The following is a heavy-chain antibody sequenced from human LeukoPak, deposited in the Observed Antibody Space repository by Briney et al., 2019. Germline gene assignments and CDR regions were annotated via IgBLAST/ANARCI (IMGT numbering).Heavy chain of an antibody. CDR3: ARDKYTTSSGASSEFDY. J-gene: IGHJ4*02. Sequence: PSETLSLTCAVSGYSIGSGYYWAWIRQPPGKGLEWIGSTYHSGSTYYNPSLKSRVTISVDRSRNQFSLKMTSVTAADTAVFYCARDKYTTSSGASSEFDYWGQGTLVIVSS. D-gene: IGHD6-6*01. V-gene: IGHV4-38-2*01. CDR1: GYSIGSGYY. CDR2: TYHSGST.